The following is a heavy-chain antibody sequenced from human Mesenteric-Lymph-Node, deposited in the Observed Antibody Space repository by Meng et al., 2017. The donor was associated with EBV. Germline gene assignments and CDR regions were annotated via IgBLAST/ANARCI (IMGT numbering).Heavy chain of an antibody. CDR1: GFSISSNY. CDR3: ANVGLGTFDY. J-gene: IGHJ4*02. CDR2: IYSADGT. D-gene: IGHD1-26*01. V-gene: IGHV3-53*01. Sequence: VTLVESGGGLIRPGGSLKLSCVVSGFSISSNYMSWVRQAPGKGLEWVSLIYSADGTYYADSVKGRFTISRDISKNTLYLQMSTLRTDDTAVYYCANVGLGTFDYWGQGTLVTVSS.